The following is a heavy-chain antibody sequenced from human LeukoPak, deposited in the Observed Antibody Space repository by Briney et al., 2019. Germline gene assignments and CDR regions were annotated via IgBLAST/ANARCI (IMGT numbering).Heavy chain of an antibody. CDR1: GFTFSSYS. CDR3: AKLASLCTSSSCVRGGFDY. V-gene: IGHV3-23*01. Sequence: GGSLRLSCAASGFTFSSYSMSWVRQAPGKGLEWVSAVSGSGRNTYYAESVKGRFTIFRDNSKNTLFLQMNSLRAEDTAKYYCAKLASLCTSSSCVRGGFDYWGQGALVTVSS. CDR2: VSGSGRNT. D-gene: IGHD2-2*01. J-gene: IGHJ4*02.